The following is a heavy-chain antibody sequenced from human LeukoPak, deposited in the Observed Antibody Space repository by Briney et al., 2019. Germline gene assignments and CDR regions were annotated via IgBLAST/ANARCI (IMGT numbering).Heavy chain of an antibody. D-gene: IGHD3-22*01. J-gene: IGHJ4*02. CDR3: ARPYYYDSSGYEYYFDY. CDR2: ISSSSSYI. CDR1: GFTFSSYA. Sequence: PGGSLRLSCAASGFTFSSYAMHWVRQAPGKGLECVSSISSSSSYIYYADSVKGRFTISRDNAKNSLYLQMNSLRAEDTAVYYCARPYYYDSSGYEYYFDYWGQGTLVTVSS. V-gene: IGHV3-21*01.